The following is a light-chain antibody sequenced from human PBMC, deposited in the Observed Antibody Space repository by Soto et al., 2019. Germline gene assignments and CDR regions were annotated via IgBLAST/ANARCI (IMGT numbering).Light chain of an antibody. CDR1: QGISSY. J-gene: IGKJ4*01. CDR3: QQLNSYPLT. Sequence: DIQLTQSPSFLSASVGDRVTITCGASQGISSYLAWYQQKPGKAPKLLIYAASTLQSGVPSRFSGSGSGTEFTLTISSLQPEDFATYFCQQLNSYPLTFGGGTKVEIK. CDR2: AAS. V-gene: IGKV1-9*01.